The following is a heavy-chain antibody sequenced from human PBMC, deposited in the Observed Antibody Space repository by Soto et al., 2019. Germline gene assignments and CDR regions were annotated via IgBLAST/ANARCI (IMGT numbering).Heavy chain of an antibody. Sequence: EVQLVESGGGLVQPGGSLRLSCAASGFTFSSYSMNWVRQAPGKGLEWVSYISSSSITIYYADSVKGRFTISRDNAKNSLYLQMNSLRAEDTAVYYCARDEIVVTAAIGNYFDYWGQGTLVTVSS. CDR3: ARDEIVVTAAIGNYFDY. D-gene: IGHD2-2*02. CDR1: GFTFSSYS. CDR2: ISSSSITI. J-gene: IGHJ4*02. V-gene: IGHV3-48*01.